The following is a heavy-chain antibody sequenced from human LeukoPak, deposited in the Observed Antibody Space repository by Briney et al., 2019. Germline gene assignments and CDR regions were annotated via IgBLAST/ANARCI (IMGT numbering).Heavy chain of an antibody. CDR1: GDSISYCY. Sequence: PSETLSLTCTVSGDSISYCYWSWIRQPPGKGLEWIGKIYYSGNTNYNPSLKSRVTISVDTSKNQFSLKLSSVTAADTAVYYCARVRGYSYDSSDFDYWGQGTLATVSS. V-gene: IGHV4-59*01. CDR2: IYYSGNT. D-gene: IGHD5-18*01. CDR3: ARVRGYSYDSSDFDY. J-gene: IGHJ4*02.